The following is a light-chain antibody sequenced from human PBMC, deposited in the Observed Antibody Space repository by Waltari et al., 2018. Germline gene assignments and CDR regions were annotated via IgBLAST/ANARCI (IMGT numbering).Light chain of an antibody. CDR3: QQYNSYSRT. CDR2: DAS. CDR1: RSISRW. Sequence: DIQMTQSPSTLSASVGDRVTITCRASRSISRWLAWYQQMPGEAPKLLIYDASTLESGVPSRFSGSGSETDFTLTISSLQPDDFGTYYCQQYNSYSRTFGQGTKVEIK. V-gene: IGKV1-5*01. J-gene: IGKJ1*01.